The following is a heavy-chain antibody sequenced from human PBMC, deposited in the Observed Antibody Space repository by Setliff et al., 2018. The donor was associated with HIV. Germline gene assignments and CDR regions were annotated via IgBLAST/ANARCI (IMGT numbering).Heavy chain of an antibody. Sequence: PRESLKISCKGSGYSFTTYWIGWVRQMPGKGLEWMGIIYPGDSDTRYSPSFQGQVTISADRSISTAYLQWSSLKASDTAMYYCARPYCGGDCYDAFDIWGQGTMVTVSS. CDR2: IYPGDSDT. J-gene: IGHJ3*02. CDR1: GYSFTTYW. V-gene: IGHV5-51*01. D-gene: IGHD2-21*02. CDR3: ARPYCGGDCYDAFDI.